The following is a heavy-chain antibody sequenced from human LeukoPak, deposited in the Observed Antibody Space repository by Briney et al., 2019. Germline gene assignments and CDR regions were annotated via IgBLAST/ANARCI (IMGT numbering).Heavy chain of an antibody. J-gene: IGHJ4*02. CDR3: ARDSGSYSRTFDY. CDR2: ISSSSSYI. CDR1: GFTFSSYT. Sequence: GGSLRLSCAASGFTFSSYTMNWARQAPGKGLEWVSSISSSSSYIYYADSVKGRFTISRDNAKNSLYLQMDSLRADDTAVYYCARDSGSYSRTFDYWGQGTLVTVSS. V-gene: IGHV3-21*01. D-gene: IGHD1-26*01.